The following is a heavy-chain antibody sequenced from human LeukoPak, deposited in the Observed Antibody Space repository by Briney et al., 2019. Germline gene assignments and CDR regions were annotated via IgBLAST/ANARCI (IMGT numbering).Heavy chain of an antibody. Sequence: PSETLSLTCAVSGYCISNGYYWGWIRQPPGKGLEWIGSIYHSGSTYYNPSLKSRVTISVDTSKNQFSLKLSSVTAADTAVYYCARDRGNNWNDVRWFDPWGQGTLVTVSS. CDR1: GYCISNGYY. CDR3: ARDRGNNWNDVRWFDP. D-gene: IGHD1-1*01. J-gene: IGHJ5*02. CDR2: IYHSGST. V-gene: IGHV4-38-2*02.